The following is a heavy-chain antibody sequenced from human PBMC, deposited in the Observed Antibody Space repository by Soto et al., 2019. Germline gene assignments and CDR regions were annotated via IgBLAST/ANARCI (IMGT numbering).Heavy chain of an antibody. V-gene: IGHV3-33*01. J-gene: IGHJ6*02. CDR2: IWYDGSNK. CDR3: ARDWPIFGVVIPGSNYYGMDV. CDR1: GFTFSSYG. D-gene: IGHD3-3*01. Sequence: QVQLVESGGGVVQPGRSLRLSCAASGFTFSSYGMHWVRQAPGKGLEWVAVIWYDGSNKYYADSVKGRFTISRDNSKNTLYLQMNSLRAEDTAVYYCARDWPIFGVVIPGSNYYGMDVWGQGTTVTVSS.